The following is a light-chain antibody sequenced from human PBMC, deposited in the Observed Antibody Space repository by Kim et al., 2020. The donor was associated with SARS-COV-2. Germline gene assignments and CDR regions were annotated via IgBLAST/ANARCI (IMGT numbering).Light chain of an antibody. CDR1: QSVDSD. J-gene: IGKJ5*01. CDR3: QQYNNWPPLT. CDR2: GAA. Sequence: CPAERATHSDTASQSVDSDVAWYQQKHGQAPPRLSYGAAYRATGTPARVSGSGSGTEFTLTISSLQADDVALYYCQQYNNWPPLTFGQGARLEIK. V-gene: IGKV3-15*01.